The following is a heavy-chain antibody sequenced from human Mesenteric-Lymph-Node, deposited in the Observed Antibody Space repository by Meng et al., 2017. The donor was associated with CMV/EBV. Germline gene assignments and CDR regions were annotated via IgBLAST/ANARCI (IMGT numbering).Heavy chain of an antibody. CDR2: IYYSGST. CDR3: ARSGGTYGMDV. CDR1: GGSISSYS. J-gene: IGHJ6*02. V-gene: IGHV4-59*01. Sequence: SETLSLTCTVSGGSISSYSWSWIRQPPGKGLEWIGYIYYSGSTNYNPSLKSRVTISKDTSKNQFSLKVNSVTAADTAVYFCARSGGTYGMDVWGQGTTVTVSS.